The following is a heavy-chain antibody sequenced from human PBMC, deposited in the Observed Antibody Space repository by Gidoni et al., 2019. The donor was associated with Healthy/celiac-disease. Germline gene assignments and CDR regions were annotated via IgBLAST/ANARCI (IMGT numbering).Heavy chain of an antibody. V-gene: IGHV4-34*01. J-gene: IGHJ4*02. Sequence: VQLQQWGAEQMKPSALLSLTCAVYGGSFGGYYWGWNRQPPGKGLEWIGEINHRRSTNYNPSLKSRVTISGDTSKNQFSLKLSSVTAADTAVYYCARGKLEAAYAYWGQGTLVTVSS. D-gene: IGHD2-15*01. CDR3: ARGKLEAAYAY. CDR1: GGSFGGYY. CDR2: INHRRST.